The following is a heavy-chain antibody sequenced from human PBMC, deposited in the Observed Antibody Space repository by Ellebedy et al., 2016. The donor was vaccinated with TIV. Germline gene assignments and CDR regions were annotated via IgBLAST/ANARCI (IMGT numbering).Heavy chain of an antibody. Sequence: MPSETLSLTCTVSGVSIETLFWGWVRQPPGKGLEWIGSFYFRGPKYNPTLKSRVTVSLDSAKSQFSLKLSSVTAADTAVYYCARVPPVAGTDYFDFWGQGSLVTVSS. CDR1: GVSIETLF. D-gene: IGHD1-1*01. CDR3: ARVPPVAGTDYFDF. CDR2: FYFRGP. J-gene: IGHJ4*02. V-gene: IGHV4-59*11.